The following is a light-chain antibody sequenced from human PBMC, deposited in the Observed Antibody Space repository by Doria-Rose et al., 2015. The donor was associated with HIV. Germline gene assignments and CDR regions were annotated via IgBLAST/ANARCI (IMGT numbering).Light chain of an antibody. CDR2: DGS. Sequence: EIVLTQSPGTLSLSPGERATLSCRASQSFSSTYLAWYQQQPGQAPSLPIYDGSTRATGIPDRFSASGSGTDFTLTINRLEPEDFALYYCHQYGTSWTFGQGTKVEI. CDR1: QSFSSTY. CDR3: HQYGTSWT. V-gene: IGKV3-20*01. J-gene: IGKJ1*01.